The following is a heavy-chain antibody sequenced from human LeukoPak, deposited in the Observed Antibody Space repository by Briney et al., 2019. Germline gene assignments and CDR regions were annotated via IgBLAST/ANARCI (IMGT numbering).Heavy chain of an antibody. CDR1: GYTFTSYY. Sequence: ASVKVSCKASGYTFTSYYIHWVRQAPGQGLEWMGWINPNSGGTNYAQKFQGRVTMTRDTSISTAYMELSRLTSDDTAVYYCARAGFPHTPTDGGAYWGQGSLVTVSS. D-gene: IGHD5-18*01. CDR2: INPNSGGT. J-gene: IGHJ4*02. CDR3: ARAGFPHTPTDGGAY. V-gene: IGHV1-2*02.